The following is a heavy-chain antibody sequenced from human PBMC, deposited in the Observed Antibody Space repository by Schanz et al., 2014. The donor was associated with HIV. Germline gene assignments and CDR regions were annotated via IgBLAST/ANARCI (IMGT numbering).Heavy chain of an antibody. J-gene: IGHJ2*01. Sequence: EVQMVESGGGLVQPGGSLGLSCAASGFSLNRYSVNWVRQAPGKGLGWNSYISSSGSTRHYADSMKGRFTISRDNAKNFVYLQMNSLRDEDTAVYYCARDSSLAVADHWYLDLWGRGTLVTVSS. V-gene: IGHV3-48*02. CDR1: GFSLNRYS. D-gene: IGHD6-19*01. CDR2: ISSSGSTR. CDR3: ARDSSLAVADHWYLDL.